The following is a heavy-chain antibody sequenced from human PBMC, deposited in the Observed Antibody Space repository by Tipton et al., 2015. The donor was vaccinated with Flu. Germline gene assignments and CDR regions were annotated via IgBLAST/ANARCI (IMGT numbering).Heavy chain of an antibody. CDR3: ARRDYSNYGSEPKNWFDP. D-gene: IGHD4-11*01. CDR1: GGSISTSDYA. Sequence: LRLSCTVSGGSISTSDYAWTWIRQPPGKGLEWIGYIYHTGNTYYNPSLKSRVSFSVDTSKNQLSLSLTSVTAADTAVYYCARRDYSNYGSEPKNWFDPWGQGALVTVSS. V-gene: IGHV4-30-2*01. CDR2: IYHTGNT. J-gene: IGHJ5*02.